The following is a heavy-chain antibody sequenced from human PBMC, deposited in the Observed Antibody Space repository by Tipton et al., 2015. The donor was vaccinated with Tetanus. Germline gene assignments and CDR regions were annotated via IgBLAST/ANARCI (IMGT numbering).Heavy chain of an antibody. CDR2: INHSGST. V-gene: IGHV4-34*01. Sequence: TLSLTCAVYGGSFSGYYWSWIRQPPGKGLEWIGEINHSGSTNYNPSLKSRVTISVDTSKNQFSLKLSSVTAADTAVYYCARGSFWSGYYTGPNWFDPWGQGTLVTVSS. J-gene: IGHJ5*02. CDR3: ARGSFWSGYYTGPNWFDP. CDR1: GGSFSGYY. D-gene: IGHD3-3*01.